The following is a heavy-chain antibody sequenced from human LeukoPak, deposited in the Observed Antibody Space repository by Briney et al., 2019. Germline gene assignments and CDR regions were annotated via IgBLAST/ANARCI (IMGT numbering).Heavy chain of an antibody. D-gene: IGHD6-6*01. Sequence: GGSLRLSCAASEFTFSSYWMNWVRQAPGKGLVWVSRINTDGSRTSYADSVKGRFTISRDSAKNTLYLQMNSLRAEDTAVYYCVKSNTGESSTWYSWGQGTLVTVSS. CDR1: EFTFSSYW. V-gene: IGHV3-74*01. CDR3: VKSNTGESSTWYS. J-gene: IGHJ4*02. CDR2: INTDGSRT.